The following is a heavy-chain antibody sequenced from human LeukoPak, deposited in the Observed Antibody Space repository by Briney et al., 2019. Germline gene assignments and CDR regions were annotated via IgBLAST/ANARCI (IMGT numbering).Heavy chain of an antibody. D-gene: IGHD3-22*01. CDR2: VHFSGTT. CDR3: VGGPDDKKLGY. CDR1: GFTISNNY. V-gene: IGHV3-66*01. Sequence: GGSLRLSCAVSGFTISNNYINWVRQAPGKGPEWVALVHFSGTTFYADSVKGRFTMSRDNSKNTGYLQMNSLRAEDTAVYYCVGGPDDKKLGYWGQGTLVTVSS. J-gene: IGHJ4*02.